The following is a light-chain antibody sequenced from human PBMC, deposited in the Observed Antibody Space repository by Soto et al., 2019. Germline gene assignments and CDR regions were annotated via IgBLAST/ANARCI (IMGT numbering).Light chain of an antibody. CDR3: QQYYKWPLT. J-gene: IGKJ4*01. CDR2: GAY. CDR1: QRISSN. Sequence: EIVMTQSPATLSVSPGERATLSCRASQRISSNLAWYQQKPGQAPRLLIYGAYTRATGVPARFSGSGSGTDFTLTIRNLEPEDFAVYYCQQYYKWPLTFGGGTKVDIK. V-gene: IGKV3-15*01.